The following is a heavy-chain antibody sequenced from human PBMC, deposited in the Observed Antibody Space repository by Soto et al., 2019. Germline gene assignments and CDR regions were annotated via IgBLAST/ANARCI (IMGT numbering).Heavy chain of an antibody. CDR2: IPHTGST. Sequence: QVQLRQWGAGLLKPSETMSLTCAVYGGSFSGYYWSWIRQPPGKGLEWIGEIPHTGSTSSAPSLERRVAISVDTSKNQFSLKLTSVTAADTGVYYCATSSSGAAYGMDVWGQGTTVTVS. D-gene: IGHD6-6*01. CDR3: ATSSSGAAYGMDV. J-gene: IGHJ6*02. CDR1: GGSFSGYY. V-gene: IGHV4-34*02.